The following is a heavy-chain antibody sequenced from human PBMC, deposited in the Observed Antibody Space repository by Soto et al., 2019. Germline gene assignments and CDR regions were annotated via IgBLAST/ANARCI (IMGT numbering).Heavy chain of an antibody. D-gene: IGHD5-18*01. CDR2: ISSSSSYI. CDR3: ASNPRAWIQLWFEY. V-gene: IGHV3-21*01. Sequence: GGSLRLSCAASGFTFSSYSMNWVRQAPGKGLGWVSSISSSSSYIYYADSVKGRFTISRDNAKNSLYLQMNSLRAEDTAVYYCASNPRAWIQLWFEYWGQGTLVTVSS. J-gene: IGHJ4*02. CDR1: GFTFSSYS.